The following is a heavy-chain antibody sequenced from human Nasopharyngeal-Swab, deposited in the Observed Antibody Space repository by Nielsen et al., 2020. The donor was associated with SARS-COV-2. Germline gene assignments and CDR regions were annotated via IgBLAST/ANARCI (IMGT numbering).Heavy chain of an antibody. D-gene: IGHD3-22*01. J-gene: IGHJ4*02. CDR2: INPNSGET. CDR1: GYTFTDYY. Sequence: ASVKVSCKTSGYTFTDYYIHWVRQVPGQGLEWMGWINPNSGETNFPQKFQGRVTVTRDTTINTAYMELSRLRSDDTAVYYCARGLSFYTDTSAYFNFDSWGQGTLVTVSS. CDR3: ARGLSFYTDTSAYFNFDS. V-gene: IGHV1-2*02.